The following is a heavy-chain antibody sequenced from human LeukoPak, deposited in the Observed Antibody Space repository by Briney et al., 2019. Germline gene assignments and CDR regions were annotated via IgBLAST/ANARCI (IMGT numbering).Heavy chain of an antibody. Sequence: SETLSLTCTVSGYSISTGYYWDWIRQPPGKGLEWIGTFYHGGSTYYNPSLKSRVTISVDTSKNQFSLKLRSVTAADTAVYYCARDDRVTAPTYWGQGTLVTVSS. CDR2: FYHGGST. J-gene: IGHJ4*02. CDR1: GYSISTGYY. CDR3: ARDDRVTAPTY. D-gene: IGHD1-1*01. V-gene: IGHV4-38-2*02.